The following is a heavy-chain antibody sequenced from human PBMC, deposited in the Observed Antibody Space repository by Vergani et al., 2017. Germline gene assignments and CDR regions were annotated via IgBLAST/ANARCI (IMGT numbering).Heavy chain of an antibody. D-gene: IGHD7-27*01. CDR3: ARSSNWGSTGFDY. CDR2: IDWDDDK. J-gene: IGHJ4*02. CDR1: GFSPSTSGMR. V-gene: IGHV2-70*04. Sequence: QVTLKESGPALVKPTQTLRLTCTFSGFSPSTSGMRVSWIRQPPGKALEWLARIDWDDDKFYSTSLKTRLTISKDTSKNQVVLTMTNMDPVDTATYYCARSSNWGSTGFDYWGQGTLVTVSS.